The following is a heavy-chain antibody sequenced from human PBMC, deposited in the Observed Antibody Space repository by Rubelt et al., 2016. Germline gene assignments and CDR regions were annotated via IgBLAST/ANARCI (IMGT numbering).Heavy chain of an antibody. CDR1: GASISSYY. J-gene: IGHJ5*02. V-gene: IGHV4-59*08. D-gene: IGHD3-3*01. Sequence: QVQLQESGPGLVKPSETLSLTCTVSGASISSYYWTWIRQPPGKGLEWIGYIYYGGYTNYNPSLTSRVTKSMESARKQVSLNRGSVTAAETAVYYCARPKPFLEWLPNPNWFDPWGQGTLVTVSS. CDR2: IYYGGYT. CDR3: ARPKPFLEWLPNPNWFDP.